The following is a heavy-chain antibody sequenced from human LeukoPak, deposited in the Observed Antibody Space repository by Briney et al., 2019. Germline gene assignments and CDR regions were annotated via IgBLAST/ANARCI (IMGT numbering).Heavy chain of an antibody. Sequence: GSLRLSCAASGFTFSGSAIHWVRQASGKGLEWVGRIRDKANSYATAYIASVKGRFTISRDDSKNTVYLQMSSLKTEDTAVYYCTRWDCTTTGCYPFDYWGQGTLVTVSS. CDR1: GFTFSGSA. CDR3: TRWDCTTTGCYPFDY. V-gene: IGHV3-73*01. CDR2: IRDKANSYAT. D-gene: IGHD2-2*01. J-gene: IGHJ4*02.